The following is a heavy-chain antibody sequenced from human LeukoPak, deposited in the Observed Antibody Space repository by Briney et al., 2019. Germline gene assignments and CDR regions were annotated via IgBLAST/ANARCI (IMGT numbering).Heavy chain of an antibody. Sequence: GGSLRLSCAASGFTFSSYAMHWVRQAPGKGLEWVAVISYDGSNKYYADSVKGRFTISRDNSKNTLYLQMNSLRAEDTAVYYCARERTWIQLWVPFDYWGQGTLVTVSS. J-gene: IGHJ4*02. CDR1: GFTFSSYA. CDR2: ISYDGSNK. CDR3: ARERTWIQLWVPFDY. D-gene: IGHD5-18*01. V-gene: IGHV3-30-3*01.